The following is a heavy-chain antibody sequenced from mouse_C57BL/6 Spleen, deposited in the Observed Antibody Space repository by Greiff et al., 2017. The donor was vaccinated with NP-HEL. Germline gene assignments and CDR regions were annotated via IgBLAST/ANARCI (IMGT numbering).Heavy chain of an antibody. CDR3: ARGLNPYYFDY. Sequence: QLQQPGAELVRPGSSVKLSCKASGYTFTSYWMDWVKQRPGQGLEWIGNIYPSDSETHYNQKFKDKATLTVDKSSSTAYMQLSSLTSEDSAVYYCARGLNPYYFDYWGQGTTLTVSS. V-gene: IGHV1-61*01. D-gene: IGHD3-1*01. CDR2: IYPSDSET. CDR1: GYTFTSYW. J-gene: IGHJ2*01.